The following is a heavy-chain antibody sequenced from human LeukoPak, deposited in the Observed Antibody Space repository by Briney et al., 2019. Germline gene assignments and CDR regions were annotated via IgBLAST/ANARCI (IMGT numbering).Heavy chain of an antibody. D-gene: IGHD2-21*02. CDR2: IYTSGST. J-gene: IGHJ3*02. Sequence: PSETLSLTCTVSGGSISGYYWSWIRQPAGKGLEWIGRIYTSGSTNYNPSLKSRVTMSVDTSKNQFSLKLSSVTATDTAVYYCARDFTYCTDDCYPFAAFDIWGQGTMVTVS. CDR1: GGSISGYY. V-gene: IGHV4-4*07. CDR3: ARDFTYCTDDCYPFAAFDI.